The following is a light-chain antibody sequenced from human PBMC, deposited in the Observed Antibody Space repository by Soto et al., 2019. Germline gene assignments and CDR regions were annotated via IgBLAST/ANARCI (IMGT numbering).Light chain of an antibody. J-gene: IGKJ1*01. CDR1: QSVSSN. CDR2: GAS. V-gene: IGKV3-15*01. CDR3: QQYNKWPPRA. Sequence: EIVMTQSPATLSVSPGERATLSCRASQSVSSNLAWYQQKPGQAPRLLIYGASTRAAGIPARFSGSGSGTEFTLTTSRLQSEDFAVYYCQQYNKWPPRAFGQGTKVEIK.